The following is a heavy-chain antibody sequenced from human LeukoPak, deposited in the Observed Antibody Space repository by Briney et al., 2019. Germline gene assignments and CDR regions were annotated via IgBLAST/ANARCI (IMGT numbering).Heavy chain of an antibody. CDR2: IYSGGST. CDR3: ARATRLTYSSGWYYFDY. CDR1: GFTVSSNY. V-gene: IGHV3-53*04. J-gene: IGHJ4*02. Sequence: PGGSLRLSCAASGFTVSSNYMSWVRQAPGKGLEWASVIYSGGSTYYADPVKGRFTISRHNSKNTLYLQMNSLRAEDTAVYYCARATRLTYSSGWYYFDYWGQGTLVTVSS. D-gene: IGHD6-19*01.